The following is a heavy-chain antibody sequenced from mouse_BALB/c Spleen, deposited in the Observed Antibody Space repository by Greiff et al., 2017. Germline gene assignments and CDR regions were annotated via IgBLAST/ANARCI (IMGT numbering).Heavy chain of an antibody. D-gene: IGHD2-4*01. CDR2: IDPENGNT. CDR3: ARSLITTGFAY. CDR1: GFNIKDYY. V-gene: IGHV14-1*02. Sequence: EVQLQESGAELVRPGALVKLSCKASGFNIKDYYMHWVKQRPEQGLEWIGWIDPENGNTIYDPKFQGKASITADTSSNTAYLQLSSLTSEDTAVYYCARSLITTGFAYWGQGTLVTVSA. J-gene: IGHJ3*01.